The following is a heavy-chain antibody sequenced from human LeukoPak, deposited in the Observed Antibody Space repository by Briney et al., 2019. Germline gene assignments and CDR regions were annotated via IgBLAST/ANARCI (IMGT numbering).Heavy chain of an antibody. CDR1: GFTFGDYA. J-gene: IGHJ4*02. Sequence: SLTLSCVVSGFTFGDYAMHWVRQPPGKGLGLVSRSNSDGSSTTYADSVKGRLAISTDNAKKTLYLQMNSLRADDTAAYYCSREERYGGSGWYSDWGQGTLVTVSS. CDR3: SREERYGGSGWYSD. D-gene: IGHD6-19*01. V-gene: IGHV3-74*01. CDR2: SNSDGSST.